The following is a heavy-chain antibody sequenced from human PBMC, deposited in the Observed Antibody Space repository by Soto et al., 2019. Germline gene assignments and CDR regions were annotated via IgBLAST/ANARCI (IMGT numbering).Heavy chain of an antibody. CDR1: SGSISSSNW. V-gene: IGHV4-4*02. CDR2: IYHSGST. CDR3: ARFPATTVTTEWFDP. D-gene: IGHD4-17*01. J-gene: IGHJ5*02. Sequence: SETLSLTCAVSSGSISSSNWWSWVRQPPGKGLEWIGEIYHSGSTNYNPSLKSRVTISVDKSKNQFSLKLSSVTAADTAVYYCARFPATTVTTEWFDPWGQGTLVTVSS.